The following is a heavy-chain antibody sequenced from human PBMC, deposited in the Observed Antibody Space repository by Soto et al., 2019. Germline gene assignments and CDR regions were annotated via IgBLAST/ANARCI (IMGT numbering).Heavy chain of an antibody. Sequence: QVQLLESGGGVVQPGRSLTLSCAASRFTFNNYGMHWVRQAPGKGLEWVAVIWYDGSKKYYADSVKGRFTISRDNSKNTRYLQMNSLRAEDTAVYFCARGYGSGSLAFDYWGQGTLVTVSS. J-gene: IGHJ4*02. CDR3: ARGYGSGSLAFDY. CDR1: RFTFNNYG. V-gene: IGHV3-33*01. D-gene: IGHD3-10*01. CDR2: IWYDGSKK.